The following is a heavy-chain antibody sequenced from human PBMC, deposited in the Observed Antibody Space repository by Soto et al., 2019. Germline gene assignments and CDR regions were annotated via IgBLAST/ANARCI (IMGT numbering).Heavy chain of an antibody. J-gene: IGHJ6*03. CDR3: SRQASDFWSGKPQYYMDV. D-gene: IGHD3-3*01. CDR2: IRSKGNNYAT. Sequence: EVQLVESGGGLVQPGGSLKLSCAASGFTFSGSALHWVRQASGKGLEWVGRIRSKGNNYATAYGASLKGRFTISRDYSKNTAYLQMNSLNTEDTAVYYCSRQASDFWSGKPQYYMDVWGKGPTVTVSS. V-gene: IGHV3-73*01. CDR1: GFTFSGSA.